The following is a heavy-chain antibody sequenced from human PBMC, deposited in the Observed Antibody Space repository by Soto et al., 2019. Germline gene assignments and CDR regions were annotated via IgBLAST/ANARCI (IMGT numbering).Heavy chain of an antibody. CDR3: ARDKPYGMDV. V-gene: IGHV4-30-4*01. Sequence: SETLSLTCTGSGGSISSGDYYWSWIRQPPGKGLEWIGYIYYSGSTYYNPSLKSRVTISVDTSKNQFSLKLSSVTAADTAVYYCARDKPYGMDVWGQGTTVTVSS. CDR1: GGSISSGDYY. CDR2: IYYSGST. J-gene: IGHJ6*02.